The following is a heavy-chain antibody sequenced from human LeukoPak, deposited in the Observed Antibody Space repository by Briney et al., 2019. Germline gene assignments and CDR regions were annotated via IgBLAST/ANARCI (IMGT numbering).Heavy chain of an antibody. CDR2: IYYSGST. CDR1: GGSISSYY. J-gene: IGHJ6*03. D-gene: IGHD4-11*01. V-gene: IGHV4-59*01. Sequence: SETLSLTCTVSGGSISSYYWSWIRQPPGKGLEWIGYIYYSGSTNYNPSLKSRVTISVDTSKNQFSLKLSSVTAADTAVYYCARGDYKEPSYYYYMDVWGKGTTVTVSS. CDR3: ARGDYKEPSYYYYMDV.